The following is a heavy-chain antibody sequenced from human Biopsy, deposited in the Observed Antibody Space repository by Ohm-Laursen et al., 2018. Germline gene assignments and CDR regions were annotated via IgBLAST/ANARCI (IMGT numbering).Heavy chain of an antibody. Sequence: SETLSLTCTVSGGSIISYYWNWIRQPPGKGLEWIGRIYSSGGTKYNPSLKSRVTMSEDTSKNQFSLKLNSVTAADTAVYYCARDYDTSGYYYVSWGQGTLVTVSS. V-gene: IGHV4-4*07. CDR2: IYSSGGT. D-gene: IGHD3-22*01. J-gene: IGHJ5*02. CDR1: GGSIISYY. CDR3: ARDYDTSGYYYVS.